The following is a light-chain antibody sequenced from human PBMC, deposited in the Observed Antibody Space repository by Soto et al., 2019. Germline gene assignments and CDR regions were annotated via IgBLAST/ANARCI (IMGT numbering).Light chain of an antibody. CDR3: TSHTTTSPPVL. CDR2: DVR. J-gene: IGLJ2*01. Sequence: QSVRTQPASVSGSPGQSITISCTGTSSDVGAFNFVSWYQQHPGKAPKLMIYDVRHRPSGVSDRFSGSKSGNTASLTIYGLQAEDEAYYYCTSHTTTSPPVLFGGGTKLTVL. CDR1: SSDVGAFNF. V-gene: IGLV2-14*03.